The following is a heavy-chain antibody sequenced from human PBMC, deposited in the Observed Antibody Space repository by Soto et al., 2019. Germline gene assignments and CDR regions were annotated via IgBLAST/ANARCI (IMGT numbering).Heavy chain of an antibody. CDR2: IYYSGST. CDR3: ARGFGEAAGGTDFDY. D-gene: IGHD6-13*01. CDR1: GGSISSYY. V-gene: IGHV4-59*01. J-gene: IGHJ4*02. Sequence: SETLSLTCTVSGGSISSYYWSWIRQPPGKGLEWIGYIYYSGSTNYNPSLKSRATISVDTSKNQFSLKLSSVTASDTAVYYCARGFGEAAGGTDFDYWGQGTLVTVSS.